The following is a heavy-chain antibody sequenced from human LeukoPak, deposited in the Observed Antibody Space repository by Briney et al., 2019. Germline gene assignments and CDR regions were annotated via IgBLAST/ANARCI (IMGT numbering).Heavy chain of an antibody. J-gene: IGHJ4*02. CDR2: INPSGGTT. Sequence: ASVKVSCKASGFTFTAYDIHWVRQAPGQGLEWMGIINPSGGTTNYAQKFQGRVTMTRDTSTSTVYMELSSLRSEDTAVYYCAREFYSFAYWGQGTLVTVSS. CDR3: AREFYSFAY. V-gene: IGHV1-46*01. CDR1: GFTFTAYD.